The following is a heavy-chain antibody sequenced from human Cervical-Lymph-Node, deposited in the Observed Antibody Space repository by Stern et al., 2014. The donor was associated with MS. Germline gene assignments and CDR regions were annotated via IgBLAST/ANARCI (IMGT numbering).Heavy chain of an antibody. CDR1: GASFSGHY. V-gene: IGHV4-34*01. J-gene: IGHJ4*02. D-gene: IGHD6-19*01. Sequence: QVQLQQWGAGLLKPSETLSLTCAVYGASFSGHYWTWIRQPPGKGLEWVGEVDHSGSTNYNPSLKSRVSMSLDTSNNHFSLKLRSLTAADTAVYFCARRTLAVSGTHSLNLQPYYFDYWGQGTLVTVSS. CDR3: ARRTLAVSGTHSLNLQPYYFDY. CDR2: VDHSGST.